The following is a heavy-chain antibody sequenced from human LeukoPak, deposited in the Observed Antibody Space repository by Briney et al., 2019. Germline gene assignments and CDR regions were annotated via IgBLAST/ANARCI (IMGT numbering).Heavy chain of an antibody. J-gene: IGHJ4*02. CDR1: GFTFSNSA. D-gene: IGHD3-10*01. V-gene: IGHV3-23*01. CDR3: ARVVVPWFGEFGPFDY. CDR2: INGSASST. Sequence: VGALRLSCAASGFTFSNSAMSWVRPGPGKGLWCVSPINGSASSTYHADSVKGRFTISRDNAKNSLYLQMNSLRAEDTAVYYCARVVVPWFGEFGPFDYWGQGTLVTVSS.